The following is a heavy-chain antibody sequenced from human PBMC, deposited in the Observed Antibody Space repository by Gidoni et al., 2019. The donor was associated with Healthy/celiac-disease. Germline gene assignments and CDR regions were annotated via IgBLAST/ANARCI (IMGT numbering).Heavy chain of an antibody. J-gene: IGHJ3*02. CDR3: AKDTSSSWYAQGFGRMMAFDI. CDR2: ISWNSGSI. V-gene: IGHV3-9*01. D-gene: IGHD6-13*01. CDR1: GFTFDDYA. Sequence: EVQLVESGGGLVHPGRSLRLSCAASGFTFDDYALHLVRQAPGKGLEWVSGISWNSGSIGYADSVKGRFTISRDNAKNSLYLQMNSLRAEDTALYYCAKDTSSSWYAQGFGRMMAFDIWGQGTMVTVSS.